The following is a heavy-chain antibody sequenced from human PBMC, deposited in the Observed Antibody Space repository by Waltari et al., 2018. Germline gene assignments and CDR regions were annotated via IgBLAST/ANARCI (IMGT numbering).Heavy chain of an antibody. Sequence: QVQLQQWGAGLLKPSETLSLTCAVYGGSFSGYYWSWIRQPPGKGLEWIGEINHSGSTNYNPSLKGRVTISVDTSKNQFSLKLSSVTAADTAVYYCARVSWSPYDSSGYLVLDAFDIWGQGTMVTVSS. D-gene: IGHD3-22*01. CDR3: ARVSWSPYDSSGYLVLDAFDI. CDR2: INHSGST. CDR1: GGSFSGYY. J-gene: IGHJ3*02. V-gene: IGHV4-34*01.